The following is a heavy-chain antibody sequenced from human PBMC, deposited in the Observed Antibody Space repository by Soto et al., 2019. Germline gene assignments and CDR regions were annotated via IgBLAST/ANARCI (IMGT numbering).Heavy chain of an antibody. CDR2: IYWDDDK. D-gene: IGHD3-3*01. Sequence: QITLNESGPTQVNPRQTLTLTCTFSGFSLTTSGVGVGWTRQSPGKAPEWLALIYWDDDKRYSPSLKSRLTVTKDTSKNQVVLTMAGLDPADTSTYYCAHRVLRTVFGLVTTTAIYFDFWGQGTPVAVSS. CDR1: GFSLTTSGVG. CDR3: AHRVLRTVFGLVTTTAIYFDF. J-gene: IGHJ4*02. V-gene: IGHV2-5*02.